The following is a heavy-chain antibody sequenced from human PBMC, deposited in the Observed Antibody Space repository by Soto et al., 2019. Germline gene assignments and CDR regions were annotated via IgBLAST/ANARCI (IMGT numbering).Heavy chain of an antibody. V-gene: IGHV4-30-4*01. CDR3: SRGVNYDGSGSYYNVRGLDP. J-gene: IGHJ5*02. Sequence: PSETLSLTCTVSGCSISSGDYYWNWIRQPPGKGREWIGYIYYSGSTYYNPSLKSRDTISVDTSKNQFSLKLTSATAVDTAVYYCSRGVNYDGSGSYYNVRGLDPWGQGTLVTVSS. CDR1: GCSISSGDYY. CDR2: IYYSGST. D-gene: IGHD3-10*01.